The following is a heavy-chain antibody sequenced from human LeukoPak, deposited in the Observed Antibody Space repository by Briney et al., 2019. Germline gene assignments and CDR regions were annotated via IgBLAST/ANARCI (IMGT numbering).Heavy chain of an antibody. Sequence: ASVKVCCKSSGYTFTCYYMHWVRQAPGQGLEWMGWTNPNSGGTNYAQKFQGRVNMTRDTSISTAYMELSRLRSDDTAVYYCARGLDSSSWWRYYYDGMDVWGQGTTVTVSS. D-gene: IGHD6-13*01. V-gene: IGHV1-2*02. CDR2: TNPNSGGT. J-gene: IGHJ6*02. CDR1: GYTFTCYY. CDR3: ARGLDSSSWWRYYYDGMDV.